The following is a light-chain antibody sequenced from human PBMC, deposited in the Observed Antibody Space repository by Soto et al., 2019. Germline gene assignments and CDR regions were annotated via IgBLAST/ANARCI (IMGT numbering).Light chain of an antibody. V-gene: IGKV3-15*01. CDR2: GAS. CDR3: QEYNYWHPIT. Sequence: IVMTQSPGTLSPVERATLSCRASQNIGNKVGWYQHKPGQAPRLLIYGASTRATGIPVRFSGSGSGTEFTLTITSLQSEDSAVYYCQEYNYWHPITFGGGTKVDIK. CDR1: QNIGNK. J-gene: IGKJ4*01.